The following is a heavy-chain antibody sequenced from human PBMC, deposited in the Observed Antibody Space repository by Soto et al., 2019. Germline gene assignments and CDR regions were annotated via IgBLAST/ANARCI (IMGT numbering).Heavy chain of an antibody. V-gene: IGHV3-15*01. CDR1: GFTFSNAW. J-gene: IGHJ4*02. CDR2: IKSKTDGGTT. Sequence: GGSLRLSCAASGFTFSNAWMSWVRQAPGKGLEWVGRIKSKTDGGTTDYAAPVKGRFTISRDDSKNTLYLQMNSLKTEDTAVYYCTEPGSSSGGADYWGQGTLVTVSS. D-gene: IGHD6-13*01. CDR3: TEPGSSSGGADY.